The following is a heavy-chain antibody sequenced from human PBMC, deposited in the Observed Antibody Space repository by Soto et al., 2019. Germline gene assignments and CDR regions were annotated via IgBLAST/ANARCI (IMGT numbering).Heavy chain of an antibody. Sequence: PGGSLRLSCAASGFTFSSYGMHWVRQAPGKGLEWVAVIWYDGSNKYYADTVKGRFTISRDNSKNTLYLQMNSLRAEDTAVYYCAKGLVPAAISHYYYYMDVWGKGTTVTVSS. J-gene: IGHJ6*03. CDR3: AKGLVPAAISHYYYYMDV. D-gene: IGHD2-2*01. CDR2: IWYDGSNK. V-gene: IGHV3-30*02. CDR1: GFTFSSYG.